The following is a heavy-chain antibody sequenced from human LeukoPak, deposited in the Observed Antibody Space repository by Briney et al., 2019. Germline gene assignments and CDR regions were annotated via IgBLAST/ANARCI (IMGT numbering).Heavy chain of an antibody. CDR2: ISGSGGST. V-gene: IGHV3-23*01. D-gene: IGHD5-24*01. CDR3: AKGRGWLQFFDY. Sequence: GGSLRLSCAASGFTFTTYAMNWVRQAPGKGLEWVSTISGSGGSTFYADSVKGRFTISRDNSKNTLYLQMSSLRAEDTAVYYCAKGRGWLQFFDYWGQGTLVTVSS. CDR1: GFTFTTYA. J-gene: IGHJ4*02.